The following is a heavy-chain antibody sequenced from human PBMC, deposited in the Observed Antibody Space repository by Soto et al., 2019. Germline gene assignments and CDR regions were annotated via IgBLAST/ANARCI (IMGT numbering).Heavy chain of an antibody. J-gene: IGHJ1*01. Sequence: SETLSLTCTVSGGSISSYYWSWIRQPPGKGLEWIGYIYYSGSTNYNPSLKSRVTISVDTSKNQFSLKLSSVTAADTAVYYCARLNVRGYYGTYFQHWGQGTLVTVSS. CDR2: IYYSGST. V-gene: IGHV4-59*08. CDR1: GGSISSYY. D-gene: IGHD3-3*01. CDR3: ARLNVRGYYGTYFQH.